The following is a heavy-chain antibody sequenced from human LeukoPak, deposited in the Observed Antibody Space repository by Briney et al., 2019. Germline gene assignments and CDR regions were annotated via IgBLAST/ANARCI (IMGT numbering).Heavy chain of an antibody. V-gene: IGHV1-8*03. CDR2: MNPNSGNK. CDR3: PRCVGADCCYFDP. CDR1: RYIFTRYE. D-gene: IGHD2-21*02. J-gene: IGHJ5*02. Sequence: ASVNVSYKASRYIFTRYEINGVRQATGQGGAGMGWMNPNSGNKGYAPRLQGRGAHTRKTPIKPAYMELSNQRSDDTPVYYFPRCVGADCCYFDPWGKGTMVTVSS.